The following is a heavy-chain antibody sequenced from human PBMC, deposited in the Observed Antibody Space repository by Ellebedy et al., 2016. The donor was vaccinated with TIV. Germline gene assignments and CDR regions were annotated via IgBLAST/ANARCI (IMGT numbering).Heavy chain of an antibody. CDR1: GFTFSSYS. V-gene: IGHV3-48*02. CDR3: ARDWTARDLGY. J-gene: IGHJ4*02. Sequence: GESLKISCVTSGFTFSSYSFTWVRQAPGKGLEWVSHISRSGTIISYTDSVKGRFTVSRDNAANSVYLQMNSLRDEDTAVYYCARDWTARDLGYWGQGTQVSVSS. D-gene: IGHD6-6*01. CDR2: ISRSGTII.